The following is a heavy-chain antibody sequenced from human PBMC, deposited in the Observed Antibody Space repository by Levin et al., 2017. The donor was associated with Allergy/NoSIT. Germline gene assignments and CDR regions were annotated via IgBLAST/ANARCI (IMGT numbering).Heavy chain of an antibody. CDR3: AKVPHIVVVPAAAPDDAFDS. Sequence: GGSLRLSCAASGFTFSSYGMHWVRQAPGKGLEWVAVISYDGSNKYYADSVKGRFTISRDNSKNTLYLQMNSLRAEDTAVYYCAKVPHIVVVPAAAPDDAFDSWGQGTMVTVSS. CDR1: GFTFSSYG. CDR2: ISYDGSNK. V-gene: IGHV3-30*18. D-gene: IGHD2-2*01. J-gene: IGHJ3*02.